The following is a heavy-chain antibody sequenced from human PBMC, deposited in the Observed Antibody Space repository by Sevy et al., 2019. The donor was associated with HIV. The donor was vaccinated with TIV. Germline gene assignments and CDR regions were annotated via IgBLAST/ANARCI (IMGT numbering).Heavy chain of an antibody. CDR1: GYTFTNYD. Sequence: ASVKVSCKASGYTFTNYDINWVRQATGQGLEGMGWMNPNRGKTGYAQKFQGRVTMTRNTSISTAYMELSSLRSEDTAGYYCARGTVLLGIVVVPAARGWFDPWGQGTLVTVSS. V-gene: IGHV1-8*01. CDR2: MNPNRGKT. D-gene: IGHD2-2*03. CDR3: ARGTVLLGIVVVPAARGWFDP. J-gene: IGHJ5*02.